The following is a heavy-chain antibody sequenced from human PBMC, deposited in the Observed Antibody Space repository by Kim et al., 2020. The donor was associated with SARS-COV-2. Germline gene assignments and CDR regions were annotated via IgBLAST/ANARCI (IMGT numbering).Heavy chain of an antibody. V-gene: IGHV4-30-4*01. CDR3: ARGPPIGGGDRYSP. CDR2: IYYTGSS. CDR1: GGSISSGDYY. J-gene: IGHJ5*02. D-gene: IGHD2-21*02. Sequence: SETLSLTCTVSGGSISSGDYYWSWIRQPPGKGLEWIGYIYYTGSSHYNPSLNSRVTISIDTSKNQFSLKLSSVTAADTAGYDCARGPPIGGGDRYSPWG.